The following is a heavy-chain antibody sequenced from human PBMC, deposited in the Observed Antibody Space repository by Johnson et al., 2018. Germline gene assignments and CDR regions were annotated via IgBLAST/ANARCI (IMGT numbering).Heavy chain of an antibody. V-gene: IGHV4-39*07. CDR2: IHYSGST. Sequence: QVQLQESGPRLMKPSETLSLTCTVSGGSISSSSYYWGWIRQSPGKGLEWIGSIHYSGSTYYNPSLKSRVPISVDTSKNQFSLKLSSVTATATAVFYCARAHGSGWYLIDHWGQGTLVTVSS. D-gene: IGHD6-19*01. CDR3: ARAHGSGWYLIDH. J-gene: IGHJ4*02. CDR1: GGSISSSSYY.